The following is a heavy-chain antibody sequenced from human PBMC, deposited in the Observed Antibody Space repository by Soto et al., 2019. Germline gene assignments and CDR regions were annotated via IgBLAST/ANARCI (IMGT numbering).Heavy chain of an antibody. Sequence: QVQLVESGGGVVQSGRSLTLSCAASGFSLRTYGMHWLRRAPGKGLEWVAFIWYDGTKKFYANSVKGRSTISKDNSNNILYLQMSGLRVEDTAVYYSARDVLTAVAGSVNWFDPWGQGTLVTVSS. CDR3: ARDVLTAVAGSVNWFDP. V-gene: IGHV3-33*01. CDR2: IWYDGTKK. J-gene: IGHJ5*02. CDR1: GFSLRTYG. D-gene: IGHD6-19*01.